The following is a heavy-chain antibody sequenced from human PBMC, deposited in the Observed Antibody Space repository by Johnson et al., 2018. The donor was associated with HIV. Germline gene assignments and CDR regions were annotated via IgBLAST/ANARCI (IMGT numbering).Heavy chain of an antibody. V-gene: IGHV3-74*02. CDR3: ARSGPNWAFDI. J-gene: IGHJ3*02. CDR2: ISSDGTDT. D-gene: IGHD1-1*01. CDR1: GFTVSSNY. Sequence: VQLVESGGGLIQPGGSLRLSCAASGFTVSSNYMSWVRQAPGQGLVWVSRISSDGTDTYYADSVKGRFTISRDNAKNTMFVQMNSLRVEDTAVYYCARSGPNWAFDIWGQGTMVTVS.